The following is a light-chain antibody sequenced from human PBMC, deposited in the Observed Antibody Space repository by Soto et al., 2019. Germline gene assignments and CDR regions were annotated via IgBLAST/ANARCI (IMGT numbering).Light chain of an antibody. V-gene: IGKV3-20*01. Sequence: EIVLTQSPGTLSLSLGERATLSCRASQSVSSKYVAWYQQKPGQAPSLLIYGTSSRATGIPDRFSGSGSGTDFSLPISRLEPEDFAVYYCQHYGSTPPDTFGQGTKLEIK. CDR2: GTS. CDR1: QSVSSKY. J-gene: IGKJ2*01. CDR3: QHYGSTPPDT.